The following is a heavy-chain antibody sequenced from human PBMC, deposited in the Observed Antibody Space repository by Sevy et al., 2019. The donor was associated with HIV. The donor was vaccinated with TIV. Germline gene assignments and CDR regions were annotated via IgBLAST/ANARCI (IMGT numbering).Heavy chain of an antibody. CDR1: GYTFTNYD. J-gene: IGHJ6*02. CDR3: ARFLSTSYYYYHAMDV. CDR2: MNPNSGNT. V-gene: IGHV1-8*01. D-gene: IGHD2-2*01. Sequence: ASVKVSCRASGYTFTNYDINWVRQATGQGLEWMGWMNPNSGNTGYAQKFQDRVTMTRDTSISTAYMELSSLRSEDTAVYYCARFLSTSYYYYHAMDVWGPGTTVTVSS.